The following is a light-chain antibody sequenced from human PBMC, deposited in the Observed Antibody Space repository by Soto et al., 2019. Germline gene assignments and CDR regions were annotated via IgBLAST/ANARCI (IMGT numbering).Light chain of an antibody. J-gene: IGKJ1*01. Sequence: EIVLTQSPGTLSLSPGERATLSCRASQSVNSRYLAWYQQKPGQAPRILIYGTSSRATGIPYRFSGSGSGPAFTLTISSLEAAAFALYYCQQYGGSFWTFGHGTKVEIK. CDR1: QSVNSRY. V-gene: IGKV3-20*01. CDR2: GTS. CDR3: QQYGGSFWT.